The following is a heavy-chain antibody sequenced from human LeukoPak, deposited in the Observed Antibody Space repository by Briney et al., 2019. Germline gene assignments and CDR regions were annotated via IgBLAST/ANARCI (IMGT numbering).Heavy chain of an antibody. J-gene: IGHJ6*02. CDR3: ARDATDYGMDV. CDR2: IYSGGST. Sequence: GGSLRLSCAASGFTVSRNYMSGVRQAPGKGLEWVSVIYSGGSTYYADSVKGRFTISRDNSKNTLYLQMNSLRAEDTAVYYCARDATDYGMDVWGQGTTVTVSS. D-gene: IGHD4-17*01. V-gene: IGHV3-66*01. CDR1: GFTVSRNY.